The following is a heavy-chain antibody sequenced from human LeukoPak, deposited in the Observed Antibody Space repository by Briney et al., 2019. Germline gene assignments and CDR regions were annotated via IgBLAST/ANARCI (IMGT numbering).Heavy chain of an antibody. CDR3: ATTHPGAAAGPVAY. CDR2: INHSGST. D-gene: IGHD6-13*01. CDR1: GGSFSGYY. J-gene: IGHJ4*02. Sequence: SETLSLTCAVYGGSFSGYYWSWIRQPPGKGLEWIGEINHSGSTNYNPSLKSRVTISVDTSKNQFSLKLSSVTAADTAVYNCATTHPGAAAGPVAYWGQGTLVTVSS. V-gene: IGHV4-34*01.